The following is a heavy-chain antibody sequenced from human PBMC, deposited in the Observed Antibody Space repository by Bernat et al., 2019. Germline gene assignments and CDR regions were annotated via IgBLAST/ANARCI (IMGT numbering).Heavy chain of an antibody. CDR2: INHSGST. CDR3: ARVRSGYYNDAFVI. CDR1: GGSFSGYY. Sequence: QVQLQQWGAGLLKPSETLSLTCAVYGGSFSGYYWSWIRQPPGKGLEWIGEINHSGSTNYNPSLKSRVTISVDTSKNQFSLKLSSVTAADTAVYYCARVRSGYYNDAFVIWGQGTMVTVSS. V-gene: IGHV4-34*01. J-gene: IGHJ3*02. D-gene: IGHD3-22*01.